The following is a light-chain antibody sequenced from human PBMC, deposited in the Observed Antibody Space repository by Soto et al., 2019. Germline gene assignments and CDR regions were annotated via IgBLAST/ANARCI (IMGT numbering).Light chain of an antibody. V-gene: IGKV3-11*01. CDR1: QSISRY. J-gene: IGKJ1*01. CDR3: QQRFIWPPGT. Sequence: EVVLTQSPATLSLSPGERATLSCRASQSISRYLIWYQQKPGQAPRLLIYDASNRATGIPARFSGSGSGTDFTLTISSLEPEDFAVYYCQQRFIWPPGTCGQGTRVEIK. CDR2: DAS.